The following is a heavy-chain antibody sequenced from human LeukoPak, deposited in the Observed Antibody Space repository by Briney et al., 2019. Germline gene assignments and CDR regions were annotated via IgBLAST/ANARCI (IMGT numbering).Heavy chain of an antibody. D-gene: IGHD1-14*01. CDR1: GGSISSGPYY. CDR3: ARHSLRLNLDYYFDY. CDR2: IYYSGTT. J-gene: IGHJ4*02. Sequence: QPSKTLSLTCTVSGGSISSGPYYWGWIRQPPGKGLEWIGSIYYSGTTFYMPSLKSRVTISVDTSKNQFSLKLRSLSAADTAIYYCARHSLRLNLDYYFDYWGQGTLVTVSS. V-gene: IGHV4-39*01.